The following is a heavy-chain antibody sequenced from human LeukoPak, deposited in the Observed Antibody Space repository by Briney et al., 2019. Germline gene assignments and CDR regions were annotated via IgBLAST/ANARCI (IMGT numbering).Heavy chain of an antibody. CDR1: GGSISSGGYY. V-gene: IGHV4-31*03. Sequence: PSQTLSLTCTVSGGSISSGGYYWSWIRQHPGKGLEWIGYIYYSGSTYYNPSLKSRVIISVDTSKNQFSLNVSSVTAADTAVYYCARDPLGGYSGYDAWGQGTLVTVSS. J-gene: IGHJ5*02. CDR2: IYYSGST. D-gene: IGHD5-12*01. CDR3: ARDPLGGYSGYDA.